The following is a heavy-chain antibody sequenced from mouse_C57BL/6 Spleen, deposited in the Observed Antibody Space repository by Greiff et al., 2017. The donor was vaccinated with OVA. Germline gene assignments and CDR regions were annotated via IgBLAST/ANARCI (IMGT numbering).Heavy chain of an antibody. Sequence: QVQLQQSGAELVRPGTSVKVSCKASGYAFTNYLIEWVKQRPGQGLEWIGVINPGSGGTNYNEKFKGKATLTADKSSSTAYMQLSSLTSEDSAVYVCARLYYYGSSPYWYFDVWGTGTTVTVSS. V-gene: IGHV1-54*01. CDR3: ARLYYYGSSPYWYFDV. CDR1: GYAFTNYL. J-gene: IGHJ1*03. CDR2: INPGSGGT. D-gene: IGHD1-1*01.